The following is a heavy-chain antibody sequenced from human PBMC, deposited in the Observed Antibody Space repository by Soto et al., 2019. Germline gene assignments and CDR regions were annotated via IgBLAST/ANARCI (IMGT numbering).Heavy chain of an antibody. CDR3: ARYNSYAIDY. CDR2: LHYSGTT. CDR1: GTSLSSDY. J-gene: IGHJ4*02. D-gene: IGHD2-8*01. V-gene: IGHV4-59*01. Sequence: VQQQESGPVLVQPSATLSLTYTDSGTSLSSDYWTWLRKPPGKGLEWIAYLHYSGTTNYHPSLASRVTHPVDTSKTKFSLKMTSVSAADRAMYFCARYNSYAIDYWGQGTLVTVSS.